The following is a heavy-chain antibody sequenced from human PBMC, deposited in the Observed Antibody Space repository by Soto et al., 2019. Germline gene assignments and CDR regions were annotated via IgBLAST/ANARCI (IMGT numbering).Heavy chain of an antibody. CDR3: ARDGSSGGMDV. CDR1: GGSILNYY. CDR2: ISYTGSP. V-gene: IGHV4-59*01. Sequence: QVQLQESGPGLLKPSETLSLTCTVSGGSILNYYWSWVRQSPGQGLEWIAYISYTGSPTYNPSLKSRATISVDTSKNQFSLTLSSVTAADSAGYYCARDGSSGGMDVWGQGTTGTVS. J-gene: IGHJ6*02. D-gene: IGHD3-10*01.